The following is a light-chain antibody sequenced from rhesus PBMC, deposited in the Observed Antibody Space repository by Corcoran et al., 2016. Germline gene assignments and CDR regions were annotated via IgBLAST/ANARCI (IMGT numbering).Light chain of an antibody. Sequence: DIQMSQSPSSLSASVGDRVTITCRASQGISSYLNCYQQKPGKAPKLLIYYANSLASGVPSRFSGSGSGTEFTLTISSLQPEDFATYYCQQGNSNPPWTFGQGTKVEIK. V-gene: IGKV1-32*02. CDR2: YAN. J-gene: IGKJ1*01. CDR1: QGISSY. CDR3: QQGNSNPPWT.